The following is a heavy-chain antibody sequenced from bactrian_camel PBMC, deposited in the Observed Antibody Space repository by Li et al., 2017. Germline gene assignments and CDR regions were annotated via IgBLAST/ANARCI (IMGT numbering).Heavy chain of an antibody. V-gene: IGHV3S66*01. CDR3: AAGGDVFCADFRY. J-gene: IGHJ4*01. Sequence: VQLVESGGDSVQAGGSLRLVCTTSGFSFPDSDFGWYRQAPGKEREGLATIERDGHTSYVDAAKDRFTISSDNAKNTLYLQMNGLKAEDTAIYYCAAGGDVFCADFRYWGQGTQVTVS. CDR1: GFSFPDSD. CDR2: IERDGHT. D-gene: IGHD1*01.